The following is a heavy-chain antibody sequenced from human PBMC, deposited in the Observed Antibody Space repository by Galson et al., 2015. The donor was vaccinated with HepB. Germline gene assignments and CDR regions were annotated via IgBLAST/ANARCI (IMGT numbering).Heavy chain of an antibody. CDR1: GFTFSSYA. J-gene: IGHJ4*02. CDR2: ISGSGGST. Sequence: SLRLSCAASGFTFSSYAMSWVRQAPGKGLEWVSAISGSGGSTYYADSVKGRFTISRDNSKNTLYLQMNSLRAEDTAVYYCAKAGDVEMATIYFDYWGQGTLVTVSS. V-gene: IGHV3-23*01. CDR3: AKAGDVEMATIYFDY. D-gene: IGHD5-24*01.